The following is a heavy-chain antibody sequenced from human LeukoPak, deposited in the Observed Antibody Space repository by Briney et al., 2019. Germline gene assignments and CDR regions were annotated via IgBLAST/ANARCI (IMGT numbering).Heavy chain of an antibody. CDR1: GFTFSGSA. V-gene: IGHV3-73*01. CDR2: IRSKTNDYAT. CDR3: TRIGPTTADY. J-gene: IGHJ4*02. Sequence: GGSLRLSCAASGFTFSGSAMHWARQASGKGLEWVGRIRSKTNDYATAYAASVKGRFTISRDDSKNTAYLQMNNLKTEDTAVYYCTRIGPTTADYWGQGTLVTVSS. D-gene: IGHD5-12*01.